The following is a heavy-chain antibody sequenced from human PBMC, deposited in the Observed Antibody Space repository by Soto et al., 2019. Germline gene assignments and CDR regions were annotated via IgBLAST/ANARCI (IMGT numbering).Heavy chain of an antibody. Sequence: QVQLVQSGAEVKKPGSSVKVSCKASGGTFSSYAISWVRQAPGQGLEWMGGIIPIFGTANYAQKFQGRVTITADESTSTAYMELSSLRSEDTAVYYCARDRRRVGSGSYYYCYGMDVWGQGTTVTVSS. CDR3: ARDRRRVGSGSYYYCYGMDV. V-gene: IGHV1-69*12. CDR1: GGTFSSYA. D-gene: IGHD1-26*01. CDR2: IIPIFGTA. J-gene: IGHJ6*02.